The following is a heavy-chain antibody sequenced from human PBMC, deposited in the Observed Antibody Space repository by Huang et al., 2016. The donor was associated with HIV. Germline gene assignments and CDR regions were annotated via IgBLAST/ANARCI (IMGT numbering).Heavy chain of an antibody. J-gene: IGHJ3*01. V-gene: IGHV4-34*01. CDR2: INHRGTA. Sequence: QVQLQQWGAGLLKPSETLSLTCAVYGASFTDHNWGWIREPPGKGLEWLGEINHRGTANHNPSLNGRVTISLDTSKSQCSLKLTSVTAADTAVYYGARGMRRLRFGEVNDAFDVWGRGTMVTVSS. D-gene: IGHD3-10*01. CDR3: ARGMRRLRFGEVNDAFDV. CDR1: GASFTDHN.